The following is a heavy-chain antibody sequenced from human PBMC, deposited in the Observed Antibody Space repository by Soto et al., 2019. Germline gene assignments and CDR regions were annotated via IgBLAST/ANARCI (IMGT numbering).Heavy chain of an antibody. CDR2: IIPIFGTA. CDR1: GGTFSSYA. D-gene: IGHD3-22*01. J-gene: IGHJ3*02. CDR3: ARGAYYYDCSGYYYEAFDI. V-gene: IGHV1-69*13. Sequence: SVKVSCKASGGTFSSYAISWVRQAPGQGLEWMGGIIPIFGTANYVQKFQGRVTITADESTSTAYMELSSLRSEDTAVYYCARGAYYYDCSGYYYEAFDIWGQGTMVTVSS.